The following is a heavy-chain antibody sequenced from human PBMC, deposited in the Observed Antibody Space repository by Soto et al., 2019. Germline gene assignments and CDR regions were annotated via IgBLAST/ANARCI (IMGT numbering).Heavy chain of an antibody. V-gene: IGHV3-9*01. CDR2: ISWNSGRI. CDR1: GPSIDDSA. J-gene: IGHJ4*01. Sequence: VESGGGLVQPGRSLRLSCVASGPSIDDSAMHWVRQVAGKGLEWVAGISWNSGRIGYGDSVKGRFTISRDNAKRSLYLQMDSLRPEDTALYYCVKAFRAYTVTTYFEHWGRGALVTVSS. CDR3: VKAFRAYTVTTYFEH. D-gene: IGHD4-17*01.